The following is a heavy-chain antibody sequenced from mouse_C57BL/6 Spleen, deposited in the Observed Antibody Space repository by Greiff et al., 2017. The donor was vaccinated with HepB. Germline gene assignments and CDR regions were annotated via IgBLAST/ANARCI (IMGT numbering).Heavy chain of an antibody. V-gene: IGHV2-5*01. CDR2: IWRGGST. Sequence: VKLQESGPGLVQPSQSLSITCTVSGFSLTSYGVHWVRQSPGKGLEWLGVIWRGGSTDYNAAFMSRLSITKDNSKSQVFFKMNSLQADDTAIYYCAKGGGLRGYAMDYWGQGTSVTVSS. D-gene: IGHD2-4*01. J-gene: IGHJ4*01. CDR1: GFSLTSYG. CDR3: AKGGGLRGYAMDY.